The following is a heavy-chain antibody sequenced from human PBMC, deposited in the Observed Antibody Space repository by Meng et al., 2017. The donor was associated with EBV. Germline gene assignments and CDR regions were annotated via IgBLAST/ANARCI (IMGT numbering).Heavy chain of an antibody. Sequence: QVELVWSAAEGKMPGSLVKVSCKTSGGPFRNYAISWVRQAPGQGLEWLGGFLPTLGAPNYAQKFHGRVSITADESTSTHYMDLSSLRSEDTAVYYCASESGRGYTPDYWGQGTLVTVSS. V-gene: IGHV1-69*01. D-gene: IGHD3-10*01. CDR2: FLPTLGAP. CDR3: ASESGRGYTPDY. CDR1: GGPFRNYA. J-gene: IGHJ4*02.